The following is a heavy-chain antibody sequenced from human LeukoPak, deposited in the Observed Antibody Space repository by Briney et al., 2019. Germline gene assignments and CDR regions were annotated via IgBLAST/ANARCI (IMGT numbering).Heavy chain of an antibody. V-gene: IGHV4-61*08. CDR3: ARVNAYYYYGMDV. CDR1: GGSLSSTGYF. J-gene: IGHJ6*02. CDR2: IYYSGST. Sequence: SETLSLTCSVSGGSLSSTGYFWGWIRQPPGKGLEWIGYIYYSGSTNYNPSLKSRVTISVDTSKNQFSLKLSSVTAADTAVYYCARVNAYYYYGMDVWGQGTTVTVSS.